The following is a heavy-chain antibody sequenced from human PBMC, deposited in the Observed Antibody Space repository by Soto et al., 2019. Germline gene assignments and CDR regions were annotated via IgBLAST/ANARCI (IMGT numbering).Heavy chain of an antibody. V-gene: IGHV5-51*01. CDR3: ARLRRDGPFDY. CDR1: GYSFASYW. Sequence: ESLKISFKGSGYSFASYWIAWVRQMPGKGLEWMGIIYPGDSDTRYSPSFQGQVTISADKSISNAYLQWSSLKASDTAMYYCARLRRDGPFDYWGQGTLVTVSS. J-gene: IGHJ4*02. CDR2: IYPGDSDT.